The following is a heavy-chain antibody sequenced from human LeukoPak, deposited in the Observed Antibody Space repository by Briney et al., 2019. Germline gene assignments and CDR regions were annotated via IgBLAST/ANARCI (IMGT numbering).Heavy chain of an antibody. Sequence: PSETLSLTXTVSGGSISSSSYYWGWIRQPPGKGLEWIGSIYYSGSTYYNPSLKSRVTISVDTSNNQFSLKLSSVTAADTAVYYCARRSDYYDSSGYLYYFDYWGQGTLVTVSS. D-gene: IGHD3-22*01. CDR1: GGSISSSSYY. V-gene: IGHV4-39*01. CDR2: IYYSGST. CDR3: ARRSDYYDSSGYLYYFDY. J-gene: IGHJ4*02.